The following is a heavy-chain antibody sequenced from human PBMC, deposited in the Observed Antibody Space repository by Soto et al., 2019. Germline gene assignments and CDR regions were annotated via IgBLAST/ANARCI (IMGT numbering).Heavy chain of an antibody. CDR3: CHTSTNDGVDF. J-gene: IGHJ4*02. Sequence: VQLLESGGDLVQPGGSLRVSCAASGFDFRTYAMTWVRQTPGKGLEWVSSVSGDGETTFYADSLKDRCTISRDNFKNTLYLQMTNLRAEDTAIYFCCHTSTNDGVDFWGQGTLVTVSS. CDR2: VSGDGETT. V-gene: IGHV3-23*01. CDR1: GFDFRTYA. D-gene: IGHD3-16*01.